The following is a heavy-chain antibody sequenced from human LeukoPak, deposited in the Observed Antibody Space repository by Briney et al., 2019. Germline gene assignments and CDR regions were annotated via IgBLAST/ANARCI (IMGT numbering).Heavy chain of an antibody. CDR3: ARDIGYGSGMGYMDV. CDR1: GFTFSSYE. D-gene: IGHD3-10*01. V-gene: IGHV3-48*03. Sequence: GGSLRLSCAASGFTFSSYEMSWVRQAPGKGLEWVSYISSSGRTIYYADSLKGRFTISRDNAKNSLYLQMNSLRAEDTAVYYCARDIGYGSGMGYMDVWGKGTTVTISS. CDR2: ISSSGRTI. J-gene: IGHJ6*03.